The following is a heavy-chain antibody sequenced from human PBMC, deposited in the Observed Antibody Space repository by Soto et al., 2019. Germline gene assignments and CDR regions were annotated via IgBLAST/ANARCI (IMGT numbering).Heavy chain of an antibody. CDR2: INHSGNT. J-gene: IGHJ4*02. Sequence: QVQLQQWGAGLLKPSETLSLTCAVYGGSLSGYYWSWIRQPPGEALEWLGEINHSGNTNYNPSLKSRVTISVDTSKNQLFLNLSSVTAADTAMYYCARHHVRGRTIAGAAEFWGQGTLVTVSS. D-gene: IGHD1-26*01. V-gene: IGHV4-34*01. CDR1: GGSLSGYY. CDR3: ARHHVRGRTIAGAAEF.